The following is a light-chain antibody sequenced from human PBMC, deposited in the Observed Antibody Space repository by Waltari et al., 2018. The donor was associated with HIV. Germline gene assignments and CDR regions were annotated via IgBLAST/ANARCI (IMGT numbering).Light chain of an antibody. CDR2: QNN. CDR1: RTNLGSNYD. Sequence: QSVLTQPPSVSGAPGQRITISCTGRRTNLGSNYDVNWYQQLPGRAPRLLISQNNNQPSGVPDRFSGSKSDTSASLVITGLQADDEAIYYCQSFDNSLSGSVFGGGTKLTVL. J-gene: IGLJ3*02. V-gene: IGLV1-40*01. CDR3: QSFDNSLSGSV.